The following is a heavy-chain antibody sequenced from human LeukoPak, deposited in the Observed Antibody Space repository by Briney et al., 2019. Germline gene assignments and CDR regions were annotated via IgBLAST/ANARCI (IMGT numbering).Heavy chain of an antibody. CDR3: AREGRPAITIFGVVPNWFDP. CDR2: IWYDGSNK. CDR1: GFTFSSYG. V-gene: IGHV3-33*01. D-gene: IGHD3-3*01. J-gene: IGHJ5*02. Sequence: QPGGSLRLSCAASGFTFSSYGMHWVRQAPGKGLEWVAVIWYDGSNKYYADSVKGRFTISRDNSKNTLYLQMNSLRAEDTAVYYCAREGRPAITIFGVVPNWFDPWGQGTLVTVSS.